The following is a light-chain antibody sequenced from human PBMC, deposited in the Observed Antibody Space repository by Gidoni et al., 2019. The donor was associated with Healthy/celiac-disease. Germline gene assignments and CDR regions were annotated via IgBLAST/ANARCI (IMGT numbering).Light chain of an antibody. J-gene: IGKJ1*01. CDR3: QQYGSSQT. CDR2: GAS. Sequence: EIVWTQSPGTLSWSPGERATLSCRASQSVSSSYFAWYQQKPGQAPRLLLYGASSRATGIPDRFSGSGSGTDFTLTIRRLEPEDFAVYYCQQYGSSQTFGQGTKVEIK. CDR1: QSVSSSY. V-gene: IGKV3-20*01.